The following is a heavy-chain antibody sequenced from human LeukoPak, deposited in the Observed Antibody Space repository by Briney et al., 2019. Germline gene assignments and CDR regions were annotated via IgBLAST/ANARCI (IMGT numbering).Heavy chain of an antibody. J-gene: IGHJ4*02. D-gene: IGHD1-26*01. Sequence: GASVKVSCKVSGYTLTVLSMHWVRQAPGKGLEWMGGFDPEDGETIYAQKFQGRVTMTEDTSTDTAYMELSSLRSEDTAVYYCATDGPLMGGSWLYWGQGTLVTVSS. CDR3: ATDGPLMGGSWLY. V-gene: IGHV1-24*01. CDR2: FDPEDGET. CDR1: GYTLTVLS.